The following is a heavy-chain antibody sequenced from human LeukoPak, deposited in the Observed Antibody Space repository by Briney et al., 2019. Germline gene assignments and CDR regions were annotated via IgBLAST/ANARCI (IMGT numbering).Heavy chain of an antibody. J-gene: IGHJ4*02. CDR2: INPSGGST. CDR1: GYTFTSYY. D-gene: IGHD2-15*01. Sequence: ASVKVSCKASGYTFTSYYMLWVRQAPGQGLEWMGIINPSGGSTSYAQKFQGRVTMTRDTSTSTVYMELSSLRSEDTAVYYCAREEVVAATPDYWGQGTLVTVSS. V-gene: IGHV1-46*01. CDR3: AREEVVAATPDY.